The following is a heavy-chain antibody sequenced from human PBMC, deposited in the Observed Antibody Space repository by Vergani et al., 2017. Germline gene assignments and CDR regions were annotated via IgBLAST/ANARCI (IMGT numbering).Heavy chain of an antibody. V-gene: IGHV3-23*01. D-gene: IGHD5-12*01. CDR3: AKANPRNSGYDYLCYYHAMDV. CDR1: VFTFNHYA. Sequence: EVQLLESGGDLVQPGGSLRLSCAASVFTFNHYAMNWVRQAPGKGLEWVSGISGSGGSTSYAGSVKGRFTISRDSSKDTLYLKMNSLSAGDTAVYYCAKANPRNSGYDYLCYYHAMDVWGQGTTVTVSS. J-gene: IGHJ6*02. CDR2: ISGSGGST.